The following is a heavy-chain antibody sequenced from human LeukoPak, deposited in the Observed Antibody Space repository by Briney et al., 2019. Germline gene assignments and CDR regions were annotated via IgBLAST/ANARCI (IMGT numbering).Heavy chain of an antibody. CDR1: GFTFDDYA. J-gene: IGHJ4*02. D-gene: IGHD6-19*01. CDR2: ISWNSGSI. V-gene: IGHV3-9*01. Sequence: GGSLRLSCAASGFTFDDYAMHWVRQAPGKGLEWVSGISWNSGSIGCADSVKGRFTISRDNAKNSLYLQMNSLRAEDTALYYCAKDITSSGWYPRFDYWGQGTLVTVSS. CDR3: AKDITSSGWYPRFDY.